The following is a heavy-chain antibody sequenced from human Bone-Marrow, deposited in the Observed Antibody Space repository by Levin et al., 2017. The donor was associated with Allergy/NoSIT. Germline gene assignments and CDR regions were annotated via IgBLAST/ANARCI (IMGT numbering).Heavy chain of an antibody. CDR1: GGTFSSYT. V-gene: IGHV1-69*02. CDR3: ARGVYCGGDCYSI. J-gene: IGHJ4*02. CDR2: IIPILGIA. Sequence: SVKVSCKASGGTFSSYTISWVRQAPGQGLEWMGRIIPILGIANYAQKFQGRVTITADKSTSTAYMELSSLRSEDTAVYYCARGVYCGGDCYSIWGQGTLVTVSS. D-gene: IGHD2-21*02.